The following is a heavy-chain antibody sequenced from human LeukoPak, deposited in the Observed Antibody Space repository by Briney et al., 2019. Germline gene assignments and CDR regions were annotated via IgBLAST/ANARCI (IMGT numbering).Heavy chain of an antibody. CDR1: GYTFTSYG. CDR3: ARAYGSGSYYNVGFDY. D-gene: IGHD3-10*01. V-gene: IGHV1-8*02. CDR2: MNPNSGNT. J-gene: IGHJ4*02. Sequence: ASVKVSCKASGYTFTSYGISWVRQATGQGLEWMGWMNPNSGNTGYAQKFQGRVTMTRNTSISTAYMELSSLRSEDTAVYYCARAYGSGSYYNVGFDYWGQGTLVTVSS.